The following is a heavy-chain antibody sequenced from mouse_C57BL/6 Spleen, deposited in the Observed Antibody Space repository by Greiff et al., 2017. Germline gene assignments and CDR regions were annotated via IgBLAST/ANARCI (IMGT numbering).Heavy chain of an antibody. CDR1: GFSLTSYG. D-gene: IGHD5-5*01. V-gene: IGHV2-2*01. Sequence: QVQLKESGPGLVQPSQSLSITCTASGFSLTSYGVHWVRQSPGKGLEWLGVIGSGGSTDYNAAFISRLSISKDNSKSHVFFKMNSLQADDTAIYYCATTPSFDVWGTGTTVTVSS. J-gene: IGHJ1*03. CDR2: IGSGGST. CDR3: ATTPSFDV.